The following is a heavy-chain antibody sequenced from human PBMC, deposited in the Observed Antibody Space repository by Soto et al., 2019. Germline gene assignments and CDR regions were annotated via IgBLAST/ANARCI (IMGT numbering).Heavy chain of an antibody. J-gene: IGHJ5*02. V-gene: IGHV4-39*07. CDR3: ARGAPVRFDP. CDR2: IYYSGST. Sequence: SETLSLTCTVSGGSISSSSYYWGWIRQPPGKGLEWIGNIYYSGSTYYNPSLKSRVTISVDTSKNQFSLKLSSVTAADTAVYYCARGAPVRFDPWGQGTLVTVSS. CDR1: GGSISSSSYY.